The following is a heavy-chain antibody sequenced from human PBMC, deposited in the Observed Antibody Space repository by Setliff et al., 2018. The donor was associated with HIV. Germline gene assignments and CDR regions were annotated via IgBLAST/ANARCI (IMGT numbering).Heavy chain of an antibody. CDR1: GVSISSHS. CDR3: ARLRGYDYDYEGHYFDY. D-gene: IGHD3-22*01. CDR2: IHATGGV. V-gene: IGHV4-4*07. J-gene: IGHJ4*02. Sequence: TLSLTCTVSGVSISSHSWSWIRQPAGERLEWIGRIHATGGVNYNPPLKSRVTVSIDTAKTQFSLNLTSVTAADTAVYYCARLRGYDYDYEGHYFDYWGQGSLVTVSS.